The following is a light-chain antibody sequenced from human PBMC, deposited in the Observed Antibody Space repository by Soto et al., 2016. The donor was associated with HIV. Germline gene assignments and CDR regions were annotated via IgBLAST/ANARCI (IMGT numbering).Light chain of an antibody. CDR3: QAWDSSTS. Sequence: SCELTQPPSVSVSPGQTASITCSGDKLRNKYVSWYQQKPGQSPVLVIYQDRKRPSGIPERFSGSNSGNTATLTISGTQAMDEADYYCQAWDSSTSFGGGAKLTVL. V-gene: IGLV3-1*01. CDR1: KLRNKY. J-gene: IGLJ2*01. CDR2: QDR.